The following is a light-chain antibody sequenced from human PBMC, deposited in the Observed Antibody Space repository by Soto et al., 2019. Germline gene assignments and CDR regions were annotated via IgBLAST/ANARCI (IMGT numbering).Light chain of an antibody. V-gene: IGLV2-8*01. CDR3: TSYSGSNTPYV. Sequence: QSVLTQPPSASGSPGQSVTISCTGTSSDVGGYNYVSWYQHHPGKAPKLMISEVTNRPSGVPDRFSGSKSGNTASLTVSGLQAEDEVDYSCTSYSGSNTPYVFGTGTKVTVL. J-gene: IGLJ1*01. CDR1: SSDVGGYNY. CDR2: EVT.